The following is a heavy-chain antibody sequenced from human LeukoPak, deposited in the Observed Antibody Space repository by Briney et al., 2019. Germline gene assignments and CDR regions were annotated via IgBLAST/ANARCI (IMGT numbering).Heavy chain of an antibody. CDR2: MNPNSGNT. Sequence: GASVRVSCKASGYTFTSYDINWVRQATGQGLEWMGWMNPNSGNTGYAQKFQGRVTMTRNTSISTAYMELSSLRSEDTAVYYCARVVDSSSGWDYYYYMDVWGKGATVTISS. J-gene: IGHJ6*03. CDR3: ARVVDSSSGWDYYYYMDV. CDR1: GYTFTSYD. D-gene: IGHD6-19*01. V-gene: IGHV1-8*01.